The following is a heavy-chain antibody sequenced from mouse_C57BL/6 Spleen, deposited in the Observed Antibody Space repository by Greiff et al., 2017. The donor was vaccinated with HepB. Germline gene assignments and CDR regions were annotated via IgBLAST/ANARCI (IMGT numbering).Heavy chain of an antibody. V-gene: IGHV1-80*01. Sequence: QVQLKQSGAELVKPGASVKISCKASGYAFSSYWMNWVKQRPGKGLEWIGQIYPGDGDTNYNGKFKGKATLTADKSSSTAYMQLSSLTSEDSAVYFCARGKDYGNYPFAYWGQGTLVTVSA. D-gene: IGHD2-1*01. CDR2: IYPGDGDT. CDR1: GYAFSSYW. J-gene: IGHJ3*01. CDR3: ARGKDYGNYPFAY.